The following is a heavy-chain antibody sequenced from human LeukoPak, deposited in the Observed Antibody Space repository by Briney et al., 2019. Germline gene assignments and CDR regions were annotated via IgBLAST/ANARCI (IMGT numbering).Heavy chain of an antibody. D-gene: IGHD5-12*01. CDR1: GFTFSNYA. CDR2: INDSGGTA. CDR3: AKDGTGYDYFDY. J-gene: IGHJ4*02. V-gene: IGHV3-23*01. Sequence: GGSLRLSCAASGFTFSNYAISWVRQAPGKGLEWVSAINDSGGTAYYADSVKGRFTISRDNSKNTLYLQMNSLRAEDTAVYFCAKDGTGYDYFDYWGRGTLVTVSS.